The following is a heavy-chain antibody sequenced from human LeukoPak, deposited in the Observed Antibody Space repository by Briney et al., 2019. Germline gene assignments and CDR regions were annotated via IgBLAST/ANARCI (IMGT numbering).Heavy chain of an antibody. V-gene: IGHV3-21*01. CDR2: ISSSSSYI. J-gene: IGHJ1*01. CDR1: GFTFSSYS. Sequence: GGSLRLSCAASGFTFSSYSMNWVRQAPGKGLEWVSSISSSSSYIYYADSVKGRFTISRDNAKNTLYLQMNSLRAEDTAVYYCAREDYDILTGYRSLSEYFQHWGQGTLVTVSS. CDR3: AREDYDILTGYRSLSEYFQH. D-gene: IGHD3-9*01.